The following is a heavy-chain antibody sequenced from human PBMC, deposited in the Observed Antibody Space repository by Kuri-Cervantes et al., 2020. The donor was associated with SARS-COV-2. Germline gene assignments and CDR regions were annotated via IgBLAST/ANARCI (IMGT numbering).Heavy chain of an antibody. CDR3: ARCPFLEWLSDGMGV. CDR2: IYYSGST. V-gene: IGHV4-59*08. CDR1: GGSISNYY. Sequence: SGGSISNYYWSRIRQPPGKGLEWIGHIYYSGSTNYNPSLQSRVTISVDTSKNQFSLKLSSVTAADTAVYYCARCPFLEWLSDGMGVWGQGTTVTVSS. D-gene: IGHD3-3*01. J-gene: IGHJ6*02.